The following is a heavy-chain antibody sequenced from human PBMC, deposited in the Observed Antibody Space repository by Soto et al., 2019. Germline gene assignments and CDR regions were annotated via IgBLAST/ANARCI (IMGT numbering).Heavy chain of an antibody. V-gene: IGHV3-7*01. D-gene: IGHD2-21*01. CDR1: GFTFSDYW. Sequence: PGGSLRLSCAVSGFTFSDYWMSWVRQAPGKGLEWVANIKQDGNEKYYVDSVKGRFTISIDTSKNQFSLKLSSVTAADTAVYYCAASCVACGGFNYYGMDVWGQGTTVTVSS. CDR2: IKQDGNEK. J-gene: IGHJ6*02. CDR3: AASCVACGGFNYYGMDV.